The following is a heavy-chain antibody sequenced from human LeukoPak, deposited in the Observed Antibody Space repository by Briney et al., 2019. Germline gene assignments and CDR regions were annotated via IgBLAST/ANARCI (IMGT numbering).Heavy chain of an antibody. CDR3: AREPRSSSDPYYFDF. CDR1: GGSIRTYY. Sequence: SETLSLTCTDSGGSIRTYYWSWLRQPPGKGLEGIGYIYYSGSTNYNPSLTSRVTISVGMSKNQFSLKLSSVTAADTAVYYCAREPRSSSDPYYFDFWGQGTLVTVSS. CDR2: IYYSGST. V-gene: IGHV4-59*01. D-gene: IGHD6-25*01. J-gene: IGHJ4*02.